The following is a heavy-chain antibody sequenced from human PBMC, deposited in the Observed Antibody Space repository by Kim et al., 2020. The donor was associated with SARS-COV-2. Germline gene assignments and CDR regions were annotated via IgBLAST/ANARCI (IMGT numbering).Heavy chain of an antibody. CDR1: GFSFSLYS. CDR3: ARVRNYGDPNYAFYYMDV. V-gene: IGHV3-48*02. CDR2: IDNRSRYI. J-gene: IGHJ6*03. Sequence: GGSLRLSCAASGFSFSLYSMNWVRKAPGKGLEWISYIDNRSRYIYYADSVKGRFTISRDNAKNSLNLQMNSLRDEDTALYRCARVRNYGDPNYAFYYMDV. D-gene: IGHD4-17*01.